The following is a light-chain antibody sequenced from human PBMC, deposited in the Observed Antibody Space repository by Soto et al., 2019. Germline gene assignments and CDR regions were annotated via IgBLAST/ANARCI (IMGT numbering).Light chain of an antibody. CDR2: EVS. J-gene: IGLJ1*01. V-gene: IGLV2-14*01. CDR3: ASYTGSSTLYV. CDR1: SSDVGGYNY. Sequence: QSGLTQPASVSGSPGQSITISCTGTSSDVGGYNYVSWYQQHPGKAPKLMSYEVSNRPSGVSNRFSRSKSGNTASLTISGLQPEDGADYYCASYTGSSTLYVFGTGTRVTV.